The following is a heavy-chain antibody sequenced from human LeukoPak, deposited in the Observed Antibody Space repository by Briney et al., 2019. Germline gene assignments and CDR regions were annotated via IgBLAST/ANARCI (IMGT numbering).Heavy chain of an antibody. CDR1: GYTFTAYY. Sequence: ASVNVSCKASGYTFTAYYIHWVRQAPGQGLEWMGWINPTTGGASYAQKFQGRVTMTRDTSITTAYMELSRLKSDDTAVYFCARTVTDYSGTCYNRRNNYFDPWGQGTLVTVSS. V-gene: IGHV1-2*02. D-gene: IGHD3-10*01. J-gene: IGHJ5*02. CDR3: ARTVTDYSGTCYNRRNNYFDP. CDR2: INPTTGGA.